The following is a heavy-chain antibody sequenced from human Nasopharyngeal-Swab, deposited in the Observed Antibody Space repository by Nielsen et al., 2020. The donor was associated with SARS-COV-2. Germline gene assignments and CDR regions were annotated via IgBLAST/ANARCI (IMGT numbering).Heavy chain of an antibody. V-gene: IGHV4-61*02. CDR3: ARDEPSTYYDFWSGSSGAFDI. CDR2: IYTSGRT. J-gene: IGHJ3*02. Sequence: SETLSLTCTVSGGSISSGSYYWSWIRQPAGKGLEWIGRIYTSGRTNYNPHLKSRVTISVDTSKNQFSLKLCSVTAADTAVYYCARDEPSTYYDFWSGSSGAFDIWGQGTMVTVSS. D-gene: IGHD3-3*01. CDR1: GGSISSGSYY.